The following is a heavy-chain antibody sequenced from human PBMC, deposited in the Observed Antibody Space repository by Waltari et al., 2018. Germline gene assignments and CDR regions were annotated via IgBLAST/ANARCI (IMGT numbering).Heavy chain of an antibody. CDR1: GYTFTNYA. V-gene: IGHV7-4-1*02. CDR2: IINSTGNP. Sequence: QVQLVQSGSELKKPGASVKISCKSSGYTFTNYAINWLRQAPGQGLESTGWIINSTGNPAYPQDFPGRFIFSLDTSVDTAYRESNSLKVEDTAVYYCAREVVPPHTVVVNWFDPWGQGTLVTFSS. J-gene: IGHJ5*02. D-gene: IGHD2-15*01. CDR3: AREVVPPHTVVVNWFDP.